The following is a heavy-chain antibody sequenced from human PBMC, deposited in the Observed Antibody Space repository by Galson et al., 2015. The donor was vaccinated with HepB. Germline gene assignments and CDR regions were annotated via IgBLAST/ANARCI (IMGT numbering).Heavy chain of an antibody. Sequence: SLRLSCAGSGFTFSSYAIHWVRQAPGKGLEYVSAISNNGGSTYYADSVKGRFTISRDNSKNTLYLQMSSLRAEDTAVYYCVKGRDYYYYYGMDVWGQGTTVTVSS. V-gene: IGHV3-64D*06. CDR2: ISNNGGST. CDR3: VKGRDYYYYYGMDV. J-gene: IGHJ6*02. CDR1: GFTFSSYA.